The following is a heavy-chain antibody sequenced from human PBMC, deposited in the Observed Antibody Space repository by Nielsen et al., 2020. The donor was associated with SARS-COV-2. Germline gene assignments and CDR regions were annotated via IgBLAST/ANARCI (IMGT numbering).Heavy chain of an antibody. CDR2: ISAYNGNT. Sequence: ASVQVSCKASGYTFTSYGISWVRQAPGQGLEWMGWISAYNGNTNYAQKLQGRVTMTTDTSTSTAYMELRSLRSDDTAVYYCARRSSSSWYTPYYYYGMDVWGQGTTVTVSS. CDR1: GYTFTSYG. CDR3: ARRSSSSWYTPYYYYGMDV. V-gene: IGHV1-18*01. D-gene: IGHD6-13*01. J-gene: IGHJ6*02.